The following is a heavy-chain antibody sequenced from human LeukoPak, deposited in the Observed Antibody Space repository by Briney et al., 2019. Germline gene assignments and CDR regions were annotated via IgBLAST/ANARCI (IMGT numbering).Heavy chain of an antibody. CDR1: GFTFSSYA. D-gene: IGHD5-12*01. Sequence: GRSLRLSCAASGFTFSSYAMHWVRQAPGKGLEWVAVISYDGSNKYYADSVKGRFTISRDNSKNTLYLQMNSLRAEDTAVYYCARGGGYDLMPPDYWGQGTPVTVSS. CDR3: ARGGGYDLMPPDY. CDR2: ISYDGSNK. V-gene: IGHV3-30-3*01. J-gene: IGHJ4*02.